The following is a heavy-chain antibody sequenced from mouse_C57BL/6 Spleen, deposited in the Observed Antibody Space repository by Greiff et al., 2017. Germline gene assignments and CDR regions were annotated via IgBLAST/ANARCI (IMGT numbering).Heavy chain of an antibody. D-gene: IGHD1-1*01. CDR3: ARENDYDSY. J-gene: IGHJ2*01. V-gene: IGHV14-3*01. CDR1: GFNIKNNY. Sequence: VQLQQSVAELVRPGASVKLSCTASGFNIKNNYMHWVKQRPEQGLEWIGRIDPANGNTKYAPKFQGKTTITADTSSNTAYLQLSSLTSEDTAIYYCARENDYDSYWGQGTTLTVAS. CDR2: IDPANGNT.